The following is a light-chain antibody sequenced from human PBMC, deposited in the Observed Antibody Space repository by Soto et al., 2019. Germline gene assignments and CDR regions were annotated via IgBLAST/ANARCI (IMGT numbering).Light chain of an antibody. CDR2: AAS. J-gene: IGKJ5*01. V-gene: IGKV1-9*01. CDR1: QGISSY. Sequence: IQLTQSPSSLSASVGDRVTITCRASQGISSYLAWYQQKPGKAPMLLIYAASTLQSGVPSRFSGSGSGTDFTLAISGLEPADFGVYYCQQYVTSPSITFGQGTRLEIK. CDR3: QQYVTSPSIT.